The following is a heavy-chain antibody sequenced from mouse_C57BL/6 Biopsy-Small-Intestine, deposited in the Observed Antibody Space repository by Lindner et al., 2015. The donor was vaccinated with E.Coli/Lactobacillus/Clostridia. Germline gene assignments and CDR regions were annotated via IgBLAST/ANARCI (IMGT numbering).Heavy chain of an antibody. D-gene: IGHD6-1*01. V-gene: IGHV1-55*01. J-gene: IGHJ3*02. CDR1: GYTFTRYD. CDR3: ATGYSSTSYSAFDV. CDR2: ISPYNGNT. Sequence: SVKVSCKASGYTFTRYDFSWVRQAPGQGLEWMGWISPYNGNTNYAKKIQGRVTMTTDTSTSTAYMELRSLRSDDTAVYYCATGYSSTSYSAFDVWGQGTMVTVSA.